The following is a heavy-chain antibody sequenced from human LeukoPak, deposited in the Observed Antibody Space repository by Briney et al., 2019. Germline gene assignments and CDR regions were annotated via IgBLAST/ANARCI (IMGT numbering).Heavy chain of an antibody. J-gene: IGHJ6*02. Sequence: WLRQPPGKGLEWIATMYYSGTTYYNPSLKSRVTISGDTSKNQFFLKLSSVNAAVSAVYYCARMVDSSGHAYCYDGMDVWGQGTTVTVSS. CDR2: MYYSGTT. V-gene: IGHV4-39*01. CDR3: ARMVDSSGHAYCYDGMDV. D-gene: IGHD6-19*01.